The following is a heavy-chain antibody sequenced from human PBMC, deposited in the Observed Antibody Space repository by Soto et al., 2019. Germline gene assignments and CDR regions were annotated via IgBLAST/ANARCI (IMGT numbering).Heavy chain of an antibody. J-gene: IGHJ6*02. CDR3: ARVSGIYYYGMDV. D-gene: IGHD3-10*01. V-gene: IGHV4-34*01. Sequence: PSETLSLTCAVYGGSFSGYYWSWIRQPPGKGLEWIGEINHSGSTNYNPSLKSRVTISADTSKNQFSLKLSSVTAADTAVYYCARVSGIYYYGMDVWGQGTTVTVSS. CDR2: INHSGST. CDR1: GGSFSGYY.